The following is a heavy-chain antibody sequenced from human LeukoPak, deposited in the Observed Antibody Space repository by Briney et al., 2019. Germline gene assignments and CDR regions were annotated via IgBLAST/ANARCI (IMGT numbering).Heavy chain of an antibody. J-gene: IGHJ4*02. D-gene: IGHD3-16*01. V-gene: IGHV3-7*01. CDR2: IKQDGSEK. CDR1: GFTFSSYG. CDR3: ARAFGVPEYYFDY. Sequence: GGSLRLSCAASGFTFSSYGMSWVRQAPGKGLEWVANIKQDGSEKYYVDSVKGRFTISRDNAKNSLYLQMNSLRAEDTAVYYCARAFGVPEYYFDYWGEGTLATVSS.